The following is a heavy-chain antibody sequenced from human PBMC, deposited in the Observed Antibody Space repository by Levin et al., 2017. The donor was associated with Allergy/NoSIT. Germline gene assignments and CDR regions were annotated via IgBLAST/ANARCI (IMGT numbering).Heavy chain of an antibody. Sequence: PGGSLRLSCAASGFTFSNYPMHWVRQAPGKGLQWVASISYDGKNIYYADAVRGRFAISRDDSKKTLFLQLNNLRTEDTAKYYCARELGSTDDYWGQGTLVTVSS. CDR1: GFTFSNYP. V-gene: IGHV3-30*09. CDR2: ISYDGKNI. CDR3: ARELGSTDDY. J-gene: IGHJ4*02. D-gene: IGHD4-17*01.